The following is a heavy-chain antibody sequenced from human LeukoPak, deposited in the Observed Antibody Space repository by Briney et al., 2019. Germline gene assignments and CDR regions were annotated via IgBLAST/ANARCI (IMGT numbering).Heavy chain of an antibody. V-gene: IGHV3-23*01. J-gene: IGHJ5*02. D-gene: IGHD3-10*01. Sequence: GGSLRLSCTTSKFNFNSYGMTWVRQAPGKGPEWVSSISGSGGSTQYAASVQGRFTISRDNSKNTLYLQMNSLRAEDTAVYYCARGVVEVLLWFGELFCWFDPWGQGTLVTVSS. CDR3: ARGVVEVLLWFGELFCWFDP. CDR2: ISGSGGST. CDR1: KFNFNSYG.